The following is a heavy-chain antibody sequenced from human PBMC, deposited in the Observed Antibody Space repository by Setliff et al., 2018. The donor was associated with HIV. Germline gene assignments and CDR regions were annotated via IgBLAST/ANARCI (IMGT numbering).Heavy chain of an antibody. CDR3: ARESACSSTSCPKVLDY. CDR2: IVPIFSTA. J-gene: IGHJ4*02. Sequence: SVKVSCKASGGTFSTYAISWLRQAPGQGLEWMGGIVPIFSTANYAQKFQGRVTITTDESTSTAYMDLSSLRSEDTAVYYCARESACSSTSCPKVLDYWGQGTLVTVSS. D-gene: IGHD2-2*01. V-gene: IGHV1-69*05. CDR1: GGTFSTYA.